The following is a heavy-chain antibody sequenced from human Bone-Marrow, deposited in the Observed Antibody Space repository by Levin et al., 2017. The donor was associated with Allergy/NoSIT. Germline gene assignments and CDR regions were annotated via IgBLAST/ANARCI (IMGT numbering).Heavy chain of an antibody. J-gene: IGHJ6*03. Sequence: GGSLRLSCAASGFTFSNAWMSWVRQAPGKGLEWVGRIKSKTDGGTTDYAAPVKGRFTISRDDSKNTLYLQMNSLKTEDTAVYYCTTAPSSTSCYGKYYMDVWGKGTTVTVSS. CDR3: TTAPSSTSCYGKYYMDV. CDR2: IKSKTDGGTT. D-gene: IGHD2-2*01. V-gene: IGHV3-15*01. CDR1: GFTFSNAW.